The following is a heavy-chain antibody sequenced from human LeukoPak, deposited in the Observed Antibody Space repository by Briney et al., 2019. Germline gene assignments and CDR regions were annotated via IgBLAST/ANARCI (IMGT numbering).Heavy chain of an antibody. V-gene: IGHV1-69*05. D-gene: IGHD2-2*01. CDR2: IIPISGTA. Sequence: SVKVSCKASGGTFSSYAISWVRQAPGQGLEWMGGIIPISGTANYAQKFQGRVTITTDESTSTAYMELSSLRSEDTAVYYCARDRANCSSTSCYLYNWFDPWGQGTLVTVSS. CDR3: ARDRANCSSTSCYLYNWFDP. J-gene: IGHJ5*02. CDR1: GGTFSSYA.